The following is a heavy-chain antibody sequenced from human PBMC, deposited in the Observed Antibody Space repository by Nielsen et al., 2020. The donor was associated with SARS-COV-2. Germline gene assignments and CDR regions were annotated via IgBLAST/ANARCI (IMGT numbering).Heavy chain of an antibody. CDR1: GFTFSSYE. J-gene: IGHJ6*02. CDR2: ISGSTSYI. D-gene: IGHD3-16*02. CDR3: ARDLLSLSLYGMDV. Sequence: GESLKISCAASGFTFSSYEMNWVRQAPGKGLEWVSSISGSTSYIYYADSVKGRFTISRDNANSSLYVQMNSLRAEDTAVYYCARDLLSLSLYGMDVWGQGTTVTVSS. V-gene: IGHV3-21*01.